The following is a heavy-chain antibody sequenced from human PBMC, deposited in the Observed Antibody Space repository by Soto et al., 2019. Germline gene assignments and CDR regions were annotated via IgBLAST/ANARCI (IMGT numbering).Heavy chain of an antibody. CDR2: IFYSGST. CDR3: ARIQAINGTPEDAFEM. Sequence: SETLSLTCTVSGGSINSRSYYWGWIRQPPGKGLEWIGSIFYSGSTYYNPSVQSRVTISVDTSKNQFSLMLSSVIAADTAVYYCARIQAINGTPEDAFEMWGPGTMVTVSS. D-gene: IGHD2-21*01. CDR1: GGSINSRSYY. J-gene: IGHJ3*02. V-gene: IGHV4-39*01.